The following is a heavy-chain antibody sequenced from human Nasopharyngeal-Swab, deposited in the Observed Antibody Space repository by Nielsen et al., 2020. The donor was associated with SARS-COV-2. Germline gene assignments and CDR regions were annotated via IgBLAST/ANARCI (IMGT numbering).Heavy chain of an antibody. D-gene: IGHD2-21*02. CDR3: GRISPHDFHIDY. CDR2: IDWGDDK. V-gene: IGHV2-70*01. Sequence: SGPTLVKPPQTLRLTCTFSGFSLSTSGICVTCFLQPPGKALEWLALIDWGDDKYYSTSLKTRLTISKDTSNNQVVLTMANMDPGDTATYYCGRISPHDFHIDYWGQGTLVTVSS. CDR1: GFSLSTSGIC. J-gene: IGHJ4*02.